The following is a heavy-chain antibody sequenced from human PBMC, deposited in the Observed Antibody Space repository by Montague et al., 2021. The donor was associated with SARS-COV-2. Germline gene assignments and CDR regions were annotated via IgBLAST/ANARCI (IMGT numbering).Heavy chain of an antibody. CDR2: IYYSGSI. V-gene: IGHV4-59*08. CDR3: ARQLRVRRTWQVGDYNHYGMDV. Sequence: SETLSLTCSVSGGSISGYYWSWIRQPPGKGLEWIGYIYYSGSINYNPSLKSRLTISVDTSRNQFSLRLTSVTAADTAVYYCARQLRVRRTWQVGDYNHYGMDVWGQGTTVSVSS. D-gene: IGHD3-10*01. CDR1: GGSISGYY. J-gene: IGHJ6*02.